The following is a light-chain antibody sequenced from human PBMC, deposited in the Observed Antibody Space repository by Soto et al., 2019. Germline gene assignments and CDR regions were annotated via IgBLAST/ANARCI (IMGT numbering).Light chain of an antibody. CDR3: QQYGSSPRT. J-gene: IGKJ1*01. CDR2: GAS. CDR1: QSVYNNY. V-gene: IGKV3-20*01. Sequence: EIVLTQSPDTLSLSPGERATLSCRASQSVYNNYIARSQQQPAQAPRLLIYGASNRATGIPDRFSGSGSGTDFTLTISRVEPEDFAVYFCQQYGSSPRTFGQGTKVDIK.